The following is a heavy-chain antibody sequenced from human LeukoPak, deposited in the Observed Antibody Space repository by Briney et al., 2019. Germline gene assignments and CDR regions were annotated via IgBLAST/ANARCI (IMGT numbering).Heavy chain of an antibody. D-gene: IGHD1-1*01. CDR3: AKGTTGTIPYYFDY. CDR1: GFTFNTYG. CDR2: ISTSNSYI. V-gene: IGHV3-21*01. Sequence: GGSLRLPCAASGFTFNTYGMNWVRQAPGKGLEWVSFISTSNSYIYYADSVKGRFIISRDNSKNTLYLQMNSLRAEDTAVYYCAKGTTGTIPYYFDYWGQGTLVTVSS. J-gene: IGHJ4*02.